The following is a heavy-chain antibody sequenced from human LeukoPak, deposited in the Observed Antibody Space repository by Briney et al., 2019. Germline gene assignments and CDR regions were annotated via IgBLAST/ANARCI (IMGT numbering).Heavy chain of an antibody. D-gene: IGHD6-13*01. CDR3: AGNSSSWYSYYYYGMDV. CDR1: GFTFSSYW. Sequence: PGGSLRLSCAASGFTFSSYWMHWVRQAPGKGLVWVSRINSDGSSTSYADSVKGGFTVSRDNAENTLYLQMNSLRAEDKAVYYCAGNSSSWYSYYYYGMDVWGQGTTVTVPS. CDR2: INSDGSST. J-gene: IGHJ6*02. V-gene: IGHV3-74*01.